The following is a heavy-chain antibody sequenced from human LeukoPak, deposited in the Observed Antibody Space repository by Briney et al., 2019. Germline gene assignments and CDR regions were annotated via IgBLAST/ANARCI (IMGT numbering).Heavy chain of an antibody. V-gene: IGHV3-48*01. J-gene: IGHJ4*02. CDR2: ISSSSSTI. CDR3: ARDLTGYARYFDY. D-gene: IGHD3-9*01. CDR1: GFTFSSYS. Sequence: GRSLRLSCTASGFTFSSYSMNWVRQAPGKGLEWVSYISSSSSTIYYADSVKGRFTIPRDNAKNSLYLQMNSMRAEETAVYYCARDLTGYARYFDYWGQGTLVTVSS.